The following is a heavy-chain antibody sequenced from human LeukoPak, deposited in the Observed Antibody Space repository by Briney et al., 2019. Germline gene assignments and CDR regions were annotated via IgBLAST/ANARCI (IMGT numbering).Heavy chain of an antibody. D-gene: IGHD3-22*01. Sequence: ASVKVSCKDSGYTFTGYYMHWVRQAPGQGLEWMGRINPTSGGTNYAQKFQGRVTMTRATSISTAYMELSRLRSDDTAVYYCAREGGHDSSGYYSNKVDYWGQGTMVTVSS. J-gene: IGHJ4*02. CDR3: AREGGHDSSGYYSNKVDY. V-gene: IGHV1-2*06. CDR2: INPTSGGT. CDR1: GYTFTGYY.